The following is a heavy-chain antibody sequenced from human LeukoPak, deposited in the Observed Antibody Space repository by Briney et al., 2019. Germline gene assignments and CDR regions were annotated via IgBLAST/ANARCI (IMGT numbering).Heavy chain of an antibody. D-gene: IGHD3-22*01. CDR1: GGAFNWNA. V-gene: IGHV1-69*06. Sequence: SVKVSCKASGGAFNWNAISWVRQAPGQGLEWMGGIIPIFGTVNYAQKFQGRVTITADKSTSTAYMELTSLRSEDTAVYYCARNRPGSSGQFDYWGQGTLVTVSS. J-gene: IGHJ4*02. CDR3: ARNRPGSSGQFDY. CDR2: IIPIFGTV.